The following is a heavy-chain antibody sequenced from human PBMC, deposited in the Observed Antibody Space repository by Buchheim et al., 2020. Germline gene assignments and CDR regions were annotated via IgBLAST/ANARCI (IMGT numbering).Heavy chain of an antibody. Sequence: EVQLVESGGGLVQPGGSLRLSCAASGFTFSSYSMNWVHQAPWKGLEWVSYISSSSSTIYYADSVKGRFTISRDNAKNSLYLQMNSLRAEDTAVYYCARDAPKRAIFGVVRWFDPWGQGTL. D-gene: IGHD3-3*01. J-gene: IGHJ5*02. CDR2: ISSSSSTI. CDR3: ARDAPKRAIFGVVRWFDP. V-gene: IGHV3-48*01. CDR1: GFTFSSYS.